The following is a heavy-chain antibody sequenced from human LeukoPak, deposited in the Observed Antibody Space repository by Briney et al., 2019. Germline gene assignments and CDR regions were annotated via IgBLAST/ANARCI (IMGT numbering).Heavy chain of an antibody. J-gene: IGHJ4*02. V-gene: IGHV1-69*04. CDR3: ATSLITIFGVVTRKYFDY. Sequence: SVKVSCKASGGTFSSYAISWVRQAPGQGLEWMGRIVPILGIANYAQKFQGRVTITADKSTSTAYVELSSLRSEDTAVYYCATSLITIFGVVTRKYFDYWGQGTLVTVSS. CDR1: GGTFSSYA. D-gene: IGHD3-3*01. CDR2: IVPILGIA.